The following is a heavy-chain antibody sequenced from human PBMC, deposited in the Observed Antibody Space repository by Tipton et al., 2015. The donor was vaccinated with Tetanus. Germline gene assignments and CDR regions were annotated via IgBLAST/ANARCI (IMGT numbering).Heavy chain of an antibody. D-gene: IGHD6-13*01. V-gene: IGHV3-23*01. Sequence: SLRLSCEATGLSFSSYAMSWVRQAPGKGLEWVSDIRGGGGSTYYADSVKGRFTISRDNSKNTLYLQMNSLRAEDTAVYYCAKEVTDITAAGIGAFDMWGQGTMVTVSS. J-gene: IGHJ3*02. CDR3: AKEVTDITAAGIGAFDM. CDR1: GLSFSSYA. CDR2: IRGGGGST.